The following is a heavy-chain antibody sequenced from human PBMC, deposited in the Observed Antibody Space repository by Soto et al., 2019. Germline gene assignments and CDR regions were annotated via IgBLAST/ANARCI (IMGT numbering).Heavy chain of an antibody. CDR3: ARGGSSDWQVALDI. V-gene: IGHV4-34*01. CDR1: PGSLVLYY. Sequence: QVQQQPWGAGLLKPSETLSSTAPCKPGSLVLYYWNGTARSPGRGREWIGKIKMGGSSSYNPSLRSRVSISVDMSKNQFSLTLSSVTAADTAVYYCARGGSSDWQVALDIWGQGTMVPVSS. CDR2: IKMGGSS. D-gene: IGHD6-19*01. J-gene: IGHJ3*02.